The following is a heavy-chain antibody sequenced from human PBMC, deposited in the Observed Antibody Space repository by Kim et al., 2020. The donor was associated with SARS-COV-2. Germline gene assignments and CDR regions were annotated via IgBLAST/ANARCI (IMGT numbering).Heavy chain of an antibody. J-gene: IGHJ4*02. V-gene: IGHV4-34*01. CDR3: ASFNQGDY. CDR2: INHSGST. Sequence: SETLSLTCAVYGGSFSGYYWSWIRQPPGKGLEWIGEINHSGSTNYNPSLKSRVTISVDTSKNQFSLKLSSVTAADTAVYYCASFNQGDYWGQGTLVTVSS. CDR1: GGSFSGYY.